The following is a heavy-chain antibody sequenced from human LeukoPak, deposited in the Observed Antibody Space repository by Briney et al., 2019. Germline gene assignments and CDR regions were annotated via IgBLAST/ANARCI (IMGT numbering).Heavy chain of an antibody. J-gene: IGHJ6*03. CDR2: MRSKANSYAT. CDR3: TRTPFLYDFWSGYLDSGDYMDV. D-gene: IGHD3-3*01. V-gene: IGHV3-73*01. CDR1: GFTFSGSA. Sequence: GGSLKPSCAASGFTFSGSAMHWVRQASGKGLEWVGRMRSKANSYATAYAASVKGRFTISRDDSKNTAYLQMNSLKTEDTAVYYCTRTPFLYDFWSGYLDSGDYMDVWGKGTTVTVSS.